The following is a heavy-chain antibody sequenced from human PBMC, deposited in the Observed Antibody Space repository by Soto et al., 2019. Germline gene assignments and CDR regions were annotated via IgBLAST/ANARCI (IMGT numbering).Heavy chain of an antibody. CDR2: ISGSGGST. D-gene: IGHD3-10*01. J-gene: IGHJ4*02. Sequence: PGGSLRVSCAASGFTFSSYAMSWVRQAPGKGLEWVSAISGSGGSTYYADSVKGRFTISIDNSKNTLYLQMNSLRAEETAVYYCAKFYGSCSYTPVHYWGQGSRVSVSS. CDR3: AKFYGSCSYTPVHY. CDR1: GFTFSSYA. V-gene: IGHV3-23*01.